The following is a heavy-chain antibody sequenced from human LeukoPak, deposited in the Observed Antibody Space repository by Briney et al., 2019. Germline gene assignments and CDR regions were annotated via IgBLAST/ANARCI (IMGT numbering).Heavy chain of an antibody. CDR1: GYTFTCYY. CDR2: INPNSGGT. Sequence: ASVKVSCTASGYTFTCYYMHWVRQAPGQGLEWMGWINPNSGGTNYAQKFQGRVTMTRDTSISTAYMELSRLRSDDTAVYYCAREGGIVVVPAAHMSATGFDYWGQGTLVTVSS. CDR3: AREGGIVVVPAAHMSATGFDY. J-gene: IGHJ4*02. V-gene: IGHV1-2*02. D-gene: IGHD2-2*01.